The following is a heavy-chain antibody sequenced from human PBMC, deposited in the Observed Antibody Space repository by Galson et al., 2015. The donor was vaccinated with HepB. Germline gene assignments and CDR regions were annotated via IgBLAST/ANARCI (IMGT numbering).Heavy chain of an antibody. V-gene: IGHV1-2*02. D-gene: IGHD3-10*01. J-gene: IGHJ4*02. CDR2: INPNSGGT. Sequence: SVTVSCKASGYTFTGYYMHWVRQAPGQGLEWMGWINPNSGGTNYAQKFQGRVTMTRDTSISTAYMELSRLRSDDTAVYYCARGDKGFGELSLDYWGQGTLVTVSS. CDR3: ARGDKGFGELSLDY. CDR1: GYTFTGYY.